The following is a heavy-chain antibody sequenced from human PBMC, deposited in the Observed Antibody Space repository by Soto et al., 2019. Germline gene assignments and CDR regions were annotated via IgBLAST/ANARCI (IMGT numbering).Heavy chain of an antibody. CDR2: RNPNSGNT. V-gene: IGHV1-8*01. Sequence: GASVKVSCKASGYTFTSYDINWGRQATGQGLEGMGWRNPNSGNTGYAQKFQGRVTMTRNTSISTAYMELSSLRSEDTAVYYCARRGYSSSWYYYYYYGMDVWGQGTTVTVSS. D-gene: IGHD6-13*01. J-gene: IGHJ6*02. CDR3: ARRGYSSSWYYYYYYGMDV. CDR1: GYTFTSYD.